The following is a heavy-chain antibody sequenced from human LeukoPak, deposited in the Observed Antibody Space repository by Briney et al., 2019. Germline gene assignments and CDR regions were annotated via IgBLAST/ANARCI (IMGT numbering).Heavy chain of an antibody. CDR3: ARGDKFSGDY. Sequence: GGSLRLSCAASGFTFSTYGMSWVRQAPGKGLEWVANINQDGGEKYYVDSVKGRFTISRDNAKNSLYLQMNSLRAEDTAVYYCARGDKFSGDYWGQGTLVTVSS. V-gene: IGHV3-7*04. J-gene: IGHJ4*02. CDR1: GFTFSTYG. CDR2: INQDGGEK. D-gene: IGHD2-15*01.